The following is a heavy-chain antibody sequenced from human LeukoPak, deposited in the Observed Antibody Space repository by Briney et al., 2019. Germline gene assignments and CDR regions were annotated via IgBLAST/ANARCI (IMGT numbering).Heavy chain of an antibody. CDR2: IKQDGSEK. CDR3: ARAPEVVVPAAASPYYYYGMDV. V-gene: IGHV3-7*01. J-gene: IGHJ6*02. Sequence: GGSLRLSCAASGFTFSGYWMSWVRQAPGKGLEWVANIKQDGSEKSFVDSVKGRFTISRDNAKNSLYLQMNSLRAEDTAVYYCARAPEVVVPAAASPYYYYGMDVWGQGTTVTVSS. D-gene: IGHD2-2*01. CDR1: GFTFSGYW.